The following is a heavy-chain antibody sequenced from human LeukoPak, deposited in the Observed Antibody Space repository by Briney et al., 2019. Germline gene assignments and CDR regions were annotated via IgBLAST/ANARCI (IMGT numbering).Heavy chain of an antibody. CDR1: GFTFSSYA. V-gene: IGHV3-23*01. J-gene: IGHJ4*02. CDR3: AKVRRWSHFDY. CDR2: ISSSGGST. Sequence: PGGSLRLSCAASGFTFSSYALTWVRQASGKGLEYVSVISSSGGSTYYAYSVKGRFTIYRDNSENTLYLEMNSLRLEDSAVYYCAKVRRWSHFDYWGQGTLVTVSS. D-gene: IGHD4-23*01.